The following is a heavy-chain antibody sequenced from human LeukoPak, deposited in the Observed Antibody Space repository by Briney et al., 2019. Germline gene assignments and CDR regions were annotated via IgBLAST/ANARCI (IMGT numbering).Heavy chain of an antibody. CDR1: GFTFSNAW. V-gene: IGHV3-15*01. CDR3: TTVRFLPMKAFDI. J-gene: IGHJ3*02. CDR2: IKTKTDGGTT. Sequence: GGSLRLSCAASGFTFSNAWMSWVRQAPGKGLEWVGRIKTKTDGGTTDYAAPVKGRFTISRDDSKNTLYLQMNSLKTEDTAVYYCTTVRFLPMKAFDIWGQGTMVTVSS. D-gene: IGHD3-10*01.